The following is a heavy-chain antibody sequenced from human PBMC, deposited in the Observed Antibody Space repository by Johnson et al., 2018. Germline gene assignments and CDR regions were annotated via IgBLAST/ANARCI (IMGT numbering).Heavy chain of an antibody. CDR2: ISWNTGTI. CDR1: GFTFSIYG. Sequence: LLESGGGVVHPGRSLRXSCAASGFTFSIYGMHWVRQAPGKGLEWVAGISWNTGTIGYADSVKGPFTLYRDNAKNSLYLQMNSLRAEDTALYYCAKDISYDSSGNYRMDVWGQGTTVTVSS. J-gene: IGHJ6*02. CDR3: AKDISYDSSGNYRMDV. D-gene: IGHD3-22*01. V-gene: IGHV3-9*01.